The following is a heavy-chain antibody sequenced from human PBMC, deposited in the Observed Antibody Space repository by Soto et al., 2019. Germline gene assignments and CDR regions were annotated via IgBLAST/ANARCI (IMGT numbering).Heavy chain of an antibody. J-gene: IGHJ4*02. CDR3: ARLQYAARSPSDY. V-gene: IGHV5-51*01. CDR2: IYAGDSDT. Sequence: GESLKISCQASGYSFSNHWIGWVRQMPGKGLEWMGIIYAGDSDTRYSPSSQGQVTFSVDKSINTAYLQWSSLKASDTAIYYCARLQYAARSPSDYWGQGTLVTVSS. D-gene: IGHD6-6*01. CDR1: GYSFSNHW.